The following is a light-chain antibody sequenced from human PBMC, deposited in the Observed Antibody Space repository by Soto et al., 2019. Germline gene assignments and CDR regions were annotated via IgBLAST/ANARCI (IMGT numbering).Light chain of an antibody. CDR2: EAS. Sequence: DIQMTQSPSAVSASVGDTVTIICRASQSISKWLAWYQQKPGTAPKLLIYEASKLESGVSPGFSGSGSGTEFTLTITSLQAGDFATDYCQQYNNFLFTVGPGTKVDIK. J-gene: IGKJ3*01. CDR3: QQYNNFLFT. CDR1: QSISKW. V-gene: IGKV1-5*02.